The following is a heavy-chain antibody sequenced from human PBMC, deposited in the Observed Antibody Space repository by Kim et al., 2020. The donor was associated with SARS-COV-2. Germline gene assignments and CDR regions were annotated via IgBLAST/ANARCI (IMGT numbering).Heavy chain of an antibody. Sequence: ASVKVSCAASGDSLTRRGIHWVRQAPGEGLEWLGWIRIYNGDTNYAQKVQGRVLMTVESSTRTAYMELRSLRSVDTAVYYCGSLGYCTGGSCDPFDFWGQGTLVTVSS. J-gene: IGHJ4*01. CDR3: GSLGYCTGGSCDPFDF. CDR1: GDSLTRRG. CDR2: IRIYNGDT. V-gene: IGHV1-18*01. D-gene: IGHD2-8*02.